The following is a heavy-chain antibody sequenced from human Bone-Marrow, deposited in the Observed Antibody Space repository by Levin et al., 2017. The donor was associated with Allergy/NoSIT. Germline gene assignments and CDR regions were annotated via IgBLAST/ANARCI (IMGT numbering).Heavy chain of an antibody. J-gene: IGHJ5*02. CDR1: GFTFSNYA. CDR3: AKDYFPYRDWYFS. Sequence: PGGSLRLSCAASGFTFSNYAMTWLRQAPGKGLEWVSSIIENGAETFYADSVKGRFTISRDNSKNTLYLQMHSLSSDDTAVYYCAKDYFPYRDWYFSWGQGTLVTVSS. CDR2: IIENGAET. V-gene: IGHV3-23*01. D-gene: IGHD5-24*01.